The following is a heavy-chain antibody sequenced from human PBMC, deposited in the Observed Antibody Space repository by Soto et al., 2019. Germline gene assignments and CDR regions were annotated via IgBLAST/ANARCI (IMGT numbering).Heavy chain of an antibody. CDR3: ARHEGTAQYYYGMDV. CDR1: GYSFTSYW. CDR2: IYPGDSDT. Sequence: GESLKISCKGSGYSFTSYWIGWVRQMPGKGLEWMGIIYPGDSDTRYSPSFQGQVTISADKSISTAYLQWSSLKASDTAMYYCARHEGTAQYYYGMDVWGQGTTVTVSS. V-gene: IGHV5-51*01. D-gene: IGHD6-13*01. J-gene: IGHJ6*02.